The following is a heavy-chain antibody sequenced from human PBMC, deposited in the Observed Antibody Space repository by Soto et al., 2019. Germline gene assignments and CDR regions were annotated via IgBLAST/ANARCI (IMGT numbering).Heavy chain of an antibody. CDR1: GGYIRSSSYY. V-gene: IGHV4-39*01. D-gene: IGHD6-19*01. J-gene: IGHJ5*02. Sequence: SETLSLTCSVSGGYIRSSSYYWGWIRQPPGKGLEWIGSIYYSGSIYYNPSLKSRVTISVDTSKNQFSLKLSSVTAAETAVYYCARQSSGWYNWFDPWGQGTLVTVSS. CDR3: ARQSSGWYNWFDP. CDR2: IYYSGSI.